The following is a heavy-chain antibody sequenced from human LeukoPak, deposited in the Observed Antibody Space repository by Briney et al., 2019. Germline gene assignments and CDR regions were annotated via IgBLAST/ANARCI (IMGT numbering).Heavy chain of an antibody. J-gene: IGHJ4*02. Sequence: GGSLRLSCAASGFTFSNYGMHWVRQAPGKGLEWVAVIWYDGSNKYYADSVKGRFTISRDNSKNTLYLQVNSLRAEDTAVYYCAKRGDSGSYLYFDNWDQGTLVSVSS. CDR2: IWYDGSNK. CDR1: GFTFSNYG. CDR3: AKRGDSGSYLYFDN. D-gene: IGHD3-10*01. V-gene: IGHV3-33*06.